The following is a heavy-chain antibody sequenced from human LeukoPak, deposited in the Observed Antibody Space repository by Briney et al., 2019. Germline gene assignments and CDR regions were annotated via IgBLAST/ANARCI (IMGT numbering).Heavy chain of an antibody. V-gene: IGHV3-7*01. CDR2: INPDGSRI. CDR3: ASGEAGYSYGYDGMDV. J-gene: IGHJ6*02. CDR1: GFTFSTSW. Sequence: GGSLRLSCAASGFTFSTSWMTWVRQAPGKGLDWLGNINPDGSRINYVDSVKGRFTFSRDNSKNTLYLQMNSLRAEDTAVYYCASGEAGYSYGYDGMDVWGQGTTVTVSS. D-gene: IGHD5-18*01.